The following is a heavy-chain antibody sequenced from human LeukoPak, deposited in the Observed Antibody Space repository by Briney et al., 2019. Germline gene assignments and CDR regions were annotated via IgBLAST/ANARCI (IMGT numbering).Heavy chain of an antibody. CDR3: ARDVGEYCSSTNCYASHY. CDR2: INPNSGGT. Sequence: ASVKVSCKASGYTFTGYYMHWVRQAPGQGLEWMGWINPNSGGTNYAQNFQGRVTMTRDPTISTAYMELSRLRSDDTAVYYCARDVGEYCSSTNCYASHYWGQGTLVTVSS. D-gene: IGHD2-2*01. CDR1: GYTFTGYY. V-gene: IGHV1-2*02. J-gene: IGHJ4*02.